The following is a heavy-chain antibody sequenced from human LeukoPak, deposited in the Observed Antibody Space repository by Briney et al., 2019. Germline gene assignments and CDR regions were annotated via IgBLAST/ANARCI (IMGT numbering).Heavy chain of an antibody. J-gene: IGHJ4*02. CDR3: AKLVVPAATPLDY. CDR2: ISGGGGST. Sequence: AGGSLRLSCAASGFTFSSYAMSWVRQAPGKGLEWVSAISGGGGSTYYADSVKGRFTISRDNSKNTLYLQMNSLRAEDTAVYYCAKLVVPAATPLDYWGQGTLVTVSS. V-gene: IGHV3-23*01. D-gene: IGHD2-2*01. CDR1: GFTFSSYA.